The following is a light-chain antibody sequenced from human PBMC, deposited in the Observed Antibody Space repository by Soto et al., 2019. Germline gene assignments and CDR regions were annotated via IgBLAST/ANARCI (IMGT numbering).Light chain of an antibody. V-gene: IGKV3-20*01. Sequence: LPRAPETYSMSAGETGSVSGWASQSVSNNYLAWYQQKPGQAPRLLIYGASNRATGIPDRFSGSGSGTDFALPISRLEPEDFAVYYCQQYGSSGTFGQGTKVGIK. CDR1: QSVSNNY. J-gene: IGKJ1*01. CDR2: GAS. CDR3: QQYGSSGT.